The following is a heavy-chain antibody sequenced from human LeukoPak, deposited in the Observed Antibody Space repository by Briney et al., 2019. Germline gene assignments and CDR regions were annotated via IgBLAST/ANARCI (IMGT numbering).Heavy chain of an antibody. J-gene: IGHJ4*02. CDR2: IYYSGST. CDR3: ARESEQWRVFDY. V-gene: IGHV4-39*02. D-gene: IGHD6-19*01. CDR1: GGSISSSSYY. Sequence: SETLSLTCTVSGGSISSSSYYWGWIRQPPGKGLEWIGSIYYSGSTYYNPSLKSRVTISVDTSKNQFSLKLSSVTAADTAVYYCARESEQWRVFDYWGQGTLVTVSS.